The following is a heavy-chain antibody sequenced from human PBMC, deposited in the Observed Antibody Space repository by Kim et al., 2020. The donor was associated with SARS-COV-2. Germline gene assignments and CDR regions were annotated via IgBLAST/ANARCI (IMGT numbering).Heavy chain of an antibody. CDR3: AREDYYDSSGSLDY. V-gene: IGHV3-30*01. J-gene: IGHJ4*02. Sequence: ANTVKGRITISRDNAKNTLYLQMNSLRAEDTAVYYCAREDYYDSSGSLDYWGQGTLVTVSS. D-gene: IGHD3-22*01.